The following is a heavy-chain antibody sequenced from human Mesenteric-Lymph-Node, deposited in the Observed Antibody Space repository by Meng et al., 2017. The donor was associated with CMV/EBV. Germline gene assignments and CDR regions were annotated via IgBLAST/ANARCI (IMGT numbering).Heavy chain of an antibody. D-gene: IGHD3-3*01. Sequence: VKVSCKASGYTFTSYGISWVRQAPGQGLEWMGWISAYNGNTNYAQKLQGRVTFTRITSISTAYMEVSSLRSEDTAVYYCARGSGSQYYFDYWGQGTLVTVSS. J-gene: IGHJ4*02. V-gene: IGHV1-18*01. CDR3: ARGSGSQYYFDY. CDR1: GYTFTSYG. CDR2: ISAYNGNT.